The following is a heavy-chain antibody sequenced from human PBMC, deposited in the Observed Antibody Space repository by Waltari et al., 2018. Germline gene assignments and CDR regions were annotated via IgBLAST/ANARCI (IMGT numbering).Heavy chain of an antibody. CDR3: ARHERVRGVCPYLYYYYGMDV. J-gene: IGHJ6*02. CDR1: GGSISSSSYY. Sequence: QLQLQESGPGLVKPSETLSLTCTVSGGSISSSSYYWGWIRQPPGKGLEWIGSIYYSGSTYYNPSLKSRVTISVDTSKNQFSLKLSSVTAADTAVYYCARHERVRGVCPYLYYYYGMDVWGQGTTVTVSS. CDR2: IYYSGST. D-gene: IGHD3-10*01. V-gene: IGHV4-39*01.